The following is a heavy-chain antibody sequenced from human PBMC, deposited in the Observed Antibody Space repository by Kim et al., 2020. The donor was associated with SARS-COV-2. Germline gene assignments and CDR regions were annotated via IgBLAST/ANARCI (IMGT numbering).Heavy chain of an antibody. D-gene: IGHD4-17*01. Sequence: GGSLRLSCAPSGFTFSSYSLSWVRQAPGKGLEWVSAISGGDGSTYYADSVKGRFTISRDDSKNTLRLQMNSLRAEDTAIYYCARDGIRGLDYCGQGTLVTVSS. CDR3: ARDGIRGLDY. J-gene: IGHJ4*02. CDR1: GFTFSSYS. CDR2: ISGGDGST. V-gene: IGHV3-23*01.